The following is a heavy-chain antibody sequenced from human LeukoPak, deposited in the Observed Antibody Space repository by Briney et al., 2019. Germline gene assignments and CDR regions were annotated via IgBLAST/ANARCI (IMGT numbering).Heavy chain of an antibody. CDR1: RFTFTSSS. CDR3: ARGERTAAADY. CDR2: SSSSRNYI. Sequence: GGSLRLSCATSRFTFTSSSINWARQAPGKGLEWVSCSSSSRNYISYADSVKGRFTVSRDNARKSLYLQMNSLRADDTAVYYCARGERTAAADYWGQGTLVTVSS. J-gene: IGHJ4*02. V-gene: IGHV3-21*01. D-gene: IGHD6-13*01.